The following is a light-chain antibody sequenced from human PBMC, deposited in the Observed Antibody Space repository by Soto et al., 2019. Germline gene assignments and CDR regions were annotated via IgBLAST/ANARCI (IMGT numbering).Light chain of an antibody. CDR2: GNS. V-gene: IGLV1-40*01. J-gene: IGLJ3*02. Sequence: QSVLTQPPSVSGAPGQRVTISCTGNSSNIGAGYDVHWYQQLPGKAPKLLIFGNSHRPSGVPDRFFGSKSGTSASLAITGLQAEDEADYYCQSYDRSLSGSVFGGGTKVTVL. CDR3: QSYDRSLSGSV. CDR1: SSNIGAGYD.